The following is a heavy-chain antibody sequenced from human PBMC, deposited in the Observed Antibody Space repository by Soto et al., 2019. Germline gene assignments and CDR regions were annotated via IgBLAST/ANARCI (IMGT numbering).Heavy chain of an antibody. D-gene: IGHD2-2*02. J-gene: IGHJ4*02. CDR3: ASEYTYGSNFFDC. V-gene: IGHV4-31*01. CDR1: GGSISSAAYY. Sequence: QVQLQESGPGLVKPSQTLSLTCTVSGGSISSAAYYWSWIRQHPGKGLEWIGYISHSGSTYYNPSLKSLVIISVDTSKTQFSLSLTSVTAAATAVYYCASEYTYGSNFFDCWGQGALVTVYS. CDR2: ISHSGST.